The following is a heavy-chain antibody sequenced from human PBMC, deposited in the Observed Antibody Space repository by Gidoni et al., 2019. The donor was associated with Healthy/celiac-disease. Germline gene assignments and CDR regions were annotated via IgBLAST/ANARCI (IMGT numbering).Heavy chain of an antibody. CDR1: GSSFSGSY. CDR2: INHSGST. J-gene: IGHJ4*02. CDR3: ARRRGSYGWGSYRPYYFDY. V-gene: IGHV4-34*01. D-gene: IGHD3-16*02. Sequence: QLQLQQWRSGLSKPSVTLSLTCSVSGSSFSGSYWSWIRQPPGKGLEWIGEINHSGSTNYNPSLKSRVTISVDTSKNQFSRKLSSVTAADTAVYYCARRRGSYGWGSYRPYYFDYWGQGTLVTVSS.